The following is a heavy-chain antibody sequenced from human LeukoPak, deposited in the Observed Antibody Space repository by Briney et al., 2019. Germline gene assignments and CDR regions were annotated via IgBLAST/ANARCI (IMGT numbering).Heavy chain of an antibody. CDR2: FDPEDGET. CDR3: ATFTPLRYFDWLLEGDY. Sequence: ASVTVSCKVSGYTLTELSMHWVRQAPGKGLEWMGGFDPEDGETIYAQKFQGRVTMTEDTSTDTAYMELSSLRSEDTAVYYCATFTPLRYFDWLLEGDYWGQGTLVTVSS. D-gene: IGHD3-9*01. V-gene: IGHV1-24*01. CDR1: GYTLTELS. J-gene: IGHJ4*02.